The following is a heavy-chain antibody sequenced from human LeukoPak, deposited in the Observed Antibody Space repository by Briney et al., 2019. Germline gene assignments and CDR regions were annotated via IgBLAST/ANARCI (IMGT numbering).Heavy chain of an antibody. D-gene: IGHD3-10*02. CDR2: ISSSGSTI. CDR3: AKYVTADGPPYGLDV. CDR1: GFTFSSYE. J-gene: IGHJ6*02. V-gene: IGHV3-48*03. Sequence: GGSLRLSCAASGFTFSSYEMNWVRQAPGKGLEWVSYISSSGSTIYYADSVKGRFTISRDNSKNTLYLQMNGLRAEDTAIYYCAKYVTADGPPYGLDVWGQGTTVTVSS.